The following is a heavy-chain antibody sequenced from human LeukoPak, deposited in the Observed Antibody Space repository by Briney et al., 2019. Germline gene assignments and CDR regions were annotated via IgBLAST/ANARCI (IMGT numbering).Heavy chain of an antibody. Sequence: GGSLRLSCAASGFTFSSYDMHWVRQATGKGLGWGSAIGTAGDTYYPGSVKGRFTISGENAKNSLYLQMNSLRAGDTAVYYCARVSSSGYYYDYWGQGTLVTVSS. D-gene: IGHD3-22*01. CDR2: IGTAGDT. V-gene: IGHV3-13*01. J-gene: IGHJ4*02. CDR1: GFTFSSYD. CDR3: ARVSSSGYYYDY.